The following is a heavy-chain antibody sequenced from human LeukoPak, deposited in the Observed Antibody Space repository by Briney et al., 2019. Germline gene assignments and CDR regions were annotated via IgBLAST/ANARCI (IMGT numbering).Heavy chain of an antibody. Sequence: GGSLRLSCAASGFTVSSNYMSWVRQAPGKGLEGVSVIYSGGSTYYADSVKGGFTISRDNSKNTLYLQMNSLRAEDTAVYYCAREIPYYYDSSGYYFDYWGQGTLVTVSS. V-gene: IGHV3-66*01. CDR1: GFTVSSNY. J-gene: IGHJ4*02. D-gene: IGHD3-22*01. CDR3: AREIPYYYDSSGYYFDY. CDR2: IYSGGST.